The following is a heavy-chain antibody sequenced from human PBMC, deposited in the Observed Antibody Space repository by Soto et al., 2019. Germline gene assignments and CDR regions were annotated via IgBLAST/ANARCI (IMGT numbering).Heavy chain of an antibody. J-gene: IGHJ5*02. CDR1: GGSISGGNYY. D-gene: IGHD3-22*01. CDR3: ARTSYDSSGTAADP. CDR2: IYYSGST. Sequence: QVQLQESGPGLVKPSQTLSLTCTVSGGSISGGNYYWSWLRPHPGKGLEWIGYIYYSGSTYYNPSLKSRVTISVDTSKNQFSLKLSSVTAADTAVYYCARTSYDSSGTAADPWGQGTLVTVSS. V-gene: IGHV4-31*03.